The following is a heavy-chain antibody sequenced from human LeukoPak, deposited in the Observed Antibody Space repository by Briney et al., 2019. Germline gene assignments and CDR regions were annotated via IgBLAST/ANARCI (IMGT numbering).Heavy chain of an antibody. V-gene: IGHV3-53*01. Sequence: GGSLRLSCAASGFTVSNNYMSWVRQAPGKGLEWVLVLYSGGSTYYADSVKGRFTISRDNSKNTLFLQMNSLRAEDTAVYYCARALGSGYPNYYYYYMDVWGKGTTVTVSS. J-gene: IGHJ6*03. CDR2: LYSGGST. CDR1: GFTVSNNY. CDR3: ARALGSGYPNYYYYYMDV. D-gene: IGHD3-22*01.